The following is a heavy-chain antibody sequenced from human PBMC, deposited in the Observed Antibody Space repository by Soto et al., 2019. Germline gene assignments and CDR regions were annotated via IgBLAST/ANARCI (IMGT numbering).Heavy chain of an antibody. CDR3: ASARAAGVVADAFDI. Sequence: QVQLQESGPGLVKPSQTLSLTCTVSGGSISSGGYYWSWIRQHPGKGLEWIGYIYYSGSTYYNPSLKRRVTRSVDTSKNQFSLKLSSVTAADTAVYYCASARAAGVVADAFDIWGQGTMVTVSS. CDR1: GGSISSGGYY. V-gene: IGHV4-31*03. J-gene: IGHJ3*02. CDR2: IYYSGST. D-gene: IGHD3-3*01.